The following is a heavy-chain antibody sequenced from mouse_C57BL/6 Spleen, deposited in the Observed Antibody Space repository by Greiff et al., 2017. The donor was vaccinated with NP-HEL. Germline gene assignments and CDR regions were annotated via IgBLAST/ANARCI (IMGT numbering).Heavy chain of an antibody. D-gene: IGHD1-2*01. CDR2: FYPGSGSI. Sequence: QVQLQQSGAELVKPGASVKLSCTASGFTFTDYTMHWVKPRSGQGLEWIGWFYPGSGSIKYTEKFKDQATFTADKSSSTGYMERSRLTSEDSAVYYCARSEDLDDGAMDYWGQGTTVTVSS. CDR1: GFTFTDYT. V-gene: IGHV1-62-2*01. CDR3: ARSEDLDDGAMDY. J-gene: IGHJ4*01.